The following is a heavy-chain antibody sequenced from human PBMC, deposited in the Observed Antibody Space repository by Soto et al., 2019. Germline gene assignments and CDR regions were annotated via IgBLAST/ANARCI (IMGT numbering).Heavy chain of an antibody. J-gene: IGHJ4*02. V-gene: IGHV4-4*02. CDR2: IYHSGST. CDR3: ARAAIGVSIWPFDD. D-gene: IGHD6-13*01. CDR1: GGSISSSNW. Sequence: PSETLSLTCAVSGGSISSSNWWSWVRQPPGKGLEWIGEIYHSGSTNYNPSLKSRVTISVDKSKNQFSLKLSSVTAADTAVYYCARAAIGVSIWPFDDWGQGTLGAVSS.